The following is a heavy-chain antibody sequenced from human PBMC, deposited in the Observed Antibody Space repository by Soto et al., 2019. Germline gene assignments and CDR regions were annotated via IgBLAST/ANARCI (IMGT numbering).Heavy chain of an antibody. CDR3: ARDGPLISSRSWFDP. J-gene: IGHJ5*02. CDR2: ISAYNGDT. CDR1: GYTFSSYG. V-gene: IGHV1-18*04. Sequence: GASVKVSCKASGYTFSSYGISWVRQAPGQGLEWMGWISAYNGDTKYAQNFQGRVTLAIDSSTSTAYMELTSLRSDDTAIYYCARDGPLISSRSWFDPWGPGTQVTVSS. D-gene: IGHD3-16*01.